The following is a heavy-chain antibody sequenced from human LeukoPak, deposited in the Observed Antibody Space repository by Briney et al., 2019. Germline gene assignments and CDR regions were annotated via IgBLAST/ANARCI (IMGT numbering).Heavy chain of an antibody. CDR1: GGTFSSYA. CDR2: IIPIFGTA. D-gene: IGHD6-13*01. Sequence: GASVKVSCKASGGTFSSYAISWVRQAPGQGLEWMGGIIPIFGTANYAQKFQGRVTITADESTSTAYMELSSLRSEDTAVYYCARDMSNYTAGNRAFDYWGQGTLVTVSS. V-gene: IGHV1-69*13. J-gene: IGHJ4*02. CDR3: ARDMSNYTAGNRAFDY.